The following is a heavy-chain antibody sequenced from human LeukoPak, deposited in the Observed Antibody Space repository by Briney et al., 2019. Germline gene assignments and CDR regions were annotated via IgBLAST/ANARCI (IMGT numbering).Heavy chain of an antibody. Sequence: SETLSLTCAVYGGSFSGYYWSWIRQPPGKGLEWIGEINHSGSTNYNPSLKSRVTISVDTSKNQFSLKLSFVTAADTAVYYCARDVNYYDSSGYPLPWGQGTLVTVSS. D-gene: IGHD3-22*01. J-gene: IGHJ5*02. CDR2: INHSGST. V-gene: IGHV4-34*01. CDR1: GGSFSGYY. CDR3: ARDVNYYDSSGYPLP.